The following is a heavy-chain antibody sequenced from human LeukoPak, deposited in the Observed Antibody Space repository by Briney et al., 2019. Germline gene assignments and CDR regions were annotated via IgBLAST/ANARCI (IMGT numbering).Heavy chain of an antibody. J-gene: IGHJ6*03. CDR3: ARDKYYHIDV. CDR2: ITSDGSST. CDR1: ASDFSTSW. Sequence: GGSLRLSCVASASDFSTSWMHWVRQAPGKGLVWVSRITSDGSSTIYADSVKGRFTISRNNTKNSLYLQMNNLRVEDTAVYYCARDKYYHIDVWGKGTTVIISS. V-gene: IGHV3-74*01.